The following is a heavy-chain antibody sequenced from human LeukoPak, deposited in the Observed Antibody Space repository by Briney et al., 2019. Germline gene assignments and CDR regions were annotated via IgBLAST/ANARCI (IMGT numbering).Heavy chain of an antibody. CDR2: INPNSKNA. CDR1: GFGFSTYD. Sequence: AASVKVSCAASGFGFSTYDINCVRQAAGQGVEWMGWINPNSKNAGFAQKFQGRVTLTTNTPINTAYKELTNLTSDDTAVYYCARGRGYTPAASPFDYWGQGSLVTVSS. CDR3: ARGRGYTPAASPFDY. J-gene: IGHJ4*02. V-gene: IGHV1-8*01. D-gene: IGHD5-24*01.